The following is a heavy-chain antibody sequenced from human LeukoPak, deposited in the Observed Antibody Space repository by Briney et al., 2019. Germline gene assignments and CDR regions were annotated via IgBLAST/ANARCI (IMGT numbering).Heavy chain of an antibody. D-gene: IGHD3-22*01. CDR2: IYYSGST. V-gene: IGHV4-39*01. Sequence: SETLSLICTVSGGSISSSSYYWGWIRQPPGKGLEWIGSIYYSGSTYYNPSLKSRVTISVDTSKNQFSLKLSSVTAADTAVYYCARQKWRRYYYDSSGQVCYFDYWGQGTLVTVSS. CDR3: ARQKWRRYYYDSSGQVCYFDY. J-gene: IGHJ4*02. CDR1: GGSISSSSYY.